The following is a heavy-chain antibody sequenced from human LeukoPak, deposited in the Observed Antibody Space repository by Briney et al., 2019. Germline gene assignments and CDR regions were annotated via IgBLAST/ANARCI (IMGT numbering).Heavy chain of an antibody. J-gene: IGHJ4*02. Sequence: GGSLRLSCAASGFTFSSHLMHWVRHAQGTGLVWVSSVKSDGTATNYADSVKGRFTISRDNDKNTLYLQMNSLRVEDTAVYYCVRKFATGDWGQGTLVTVSS. CDR2: VKSDGTAT. CDR1: GFTFSSHL. V-gene: IGHV3-74*01. CDR3: VRKFATGD. D-gene: IGHD1-14*01.